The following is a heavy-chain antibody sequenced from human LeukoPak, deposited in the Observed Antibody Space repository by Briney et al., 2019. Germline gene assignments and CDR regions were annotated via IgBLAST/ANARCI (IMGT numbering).Heavy chain of an antibody. CDR2: ISGSGNGGSI. V-gene: IGHV3-64D*06. CDR3: VKDFGRVRGAPDS. CDR1: GFVFSIYT. J-gene: IGHJ4*02. Sequence: GGSLRLSCSASGFVFSIYTMYWVRQAPGKGPEYVSTISGSGNGGSIYYADSVKGRFTISRDDSKSIVYLQMNGLRSEDTAVYYCVKDFGRVRGAPDSWGQGTLVTVSS. D-gene: IGHD2-15*01.